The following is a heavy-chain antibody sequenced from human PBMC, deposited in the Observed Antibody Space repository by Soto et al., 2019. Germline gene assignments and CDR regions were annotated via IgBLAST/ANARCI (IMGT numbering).Heavy chain of an antibody. D-gene: IGHD1-26*01. V-gene: IGHV4-31*02. CDR3: ARREGGGAFDF. CDR1: FC. Sequence: FCWRRIRQRPGKGLEWIGYSYYSWSTYYVPSLKSRFTKTVNTSKNQFSLKLSAVTAAVSSVDYYARREGGGAFDFWGQGTMVTVSS. CDR2: SYYSWST. J-gene: IGHJ3*01.